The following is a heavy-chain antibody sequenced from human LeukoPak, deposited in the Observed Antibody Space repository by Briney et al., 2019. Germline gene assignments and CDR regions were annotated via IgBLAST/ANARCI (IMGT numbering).Heavy chain of an antibody. V-gene: IGHV4-34*01. CDR2: INHSGST. D-gene: IGHD5-18*01. CDR3: ARRDTAMVSDY. CDR1: GGSFSGYY. Sequence: SETLSLTCAVYGGSFSGYYWSWIRQPPGKGLEWIGEINHSGSTNYNPSLKSRLTISVDTSKNQFSLKLSSVTAADTAVYYCARRDTAMVSDYWGQGTLVTVSS. J-gene: IGHJ4*02.